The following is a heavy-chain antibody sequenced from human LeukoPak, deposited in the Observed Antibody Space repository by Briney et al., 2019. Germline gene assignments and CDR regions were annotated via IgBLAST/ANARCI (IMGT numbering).Heavy chain of an antibody. CDR3: ATEADDGTYGGWFDP. V-gene: IGHV4-39*07. CDR1: GGSISRSRDY. D-gene: IGHD4-17*01. Sequence: SETLSLTCTVSGGSISRSRDYWGWIRQPPGKGLEWIGSIYYSGSTYSNPSLKSRVTISGDTSKNRFSLKLSSVTAADTAMYYCATEADDGTYGGWFDPWGQGTQVTVSS. CDR2: IYYSGST. J-gene: IGHJ5*02.